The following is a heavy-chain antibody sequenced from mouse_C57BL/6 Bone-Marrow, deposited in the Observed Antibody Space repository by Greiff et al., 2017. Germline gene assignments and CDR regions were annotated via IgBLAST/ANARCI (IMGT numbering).Heavy chain of an antibody. V-gene: IGHV8-8*01. Sequence: QVTLKESGPGILQPSPTLSLSCSFSGFSLSTFGMGVVWIRQPSGMGLEWLAHMWWDDDKYYNPSLKSRLTISEDTSKTQVFLKIANVDTADTATYYCARINWDYFDYWGQGTTLTVSS. J-gene: IGHJ2*01. CDR2: MWWDDDK. CDR1: GFSLSTFGMG. D-gene: IGHD4-1*01. CDR3: ARINWDYFDY.